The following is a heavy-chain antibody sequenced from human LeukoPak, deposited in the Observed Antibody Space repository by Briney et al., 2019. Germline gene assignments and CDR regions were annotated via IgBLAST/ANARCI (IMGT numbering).Heavy chain of an antibody. CDR2: ISYGGSNK. CDR3: AKEERLFAHNEGVDY. J-gene: IGHJ4*02. CDR1: GFTFSSYG. V-gene: IGHV3-30*18. D-gene: IGHD1-1*01. Sequence: PGRSLRLSCAASGFTFSSYGMHWVRQAPGKGLEWVAVISYGGSNKYYADSVKGRFTISRDNSKNTLYLQMNSLRAEDTAVYYCAKEERLFAHNEGVDYWGQGTLVTVSS.